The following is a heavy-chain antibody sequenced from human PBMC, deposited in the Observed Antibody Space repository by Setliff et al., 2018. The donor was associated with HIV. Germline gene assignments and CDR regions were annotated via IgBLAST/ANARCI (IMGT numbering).Heavy chain of an antibody. CDR1: GFTFSTSG. CDR2: LIPIVDIT. CDR3: AKGPNFEDAFDI. V-gene: IGHV1-69*10. J-gene: IGHJ3*02. Sequence: SVKVSCKASGFTFSTSGLLWVRQAPGQGLEWMGGLIPIVDITKSTQKFRDRVTFTADESTKTAQMELSGLTFEDTAVYYCAKGPNFEDAFDIWGQGTVVTVSS. D-gene: IGHD2-8*01.